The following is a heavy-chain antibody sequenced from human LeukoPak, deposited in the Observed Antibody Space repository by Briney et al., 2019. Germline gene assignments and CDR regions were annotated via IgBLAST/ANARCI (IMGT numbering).Heavy chain of an antibody. D-gene: IGHD6-19*01. CDR1: GFTFNTYW. J-gene: IGHJ4*02. CDR2: FSGTSST. CDR3: AKLKQWQPQRYFFEY. V-gene: IGHV3-23*01. Sequence: GGSLRLSCAASGFTFNTYWMHWVRQAPGKGLEWVSTFSGTSSTSYADAVKGRVTISRDNSKNTLYLRMNSLRAEDTAVYYCAKLKQWQPQRYFFEYWGQGALVTVAS.